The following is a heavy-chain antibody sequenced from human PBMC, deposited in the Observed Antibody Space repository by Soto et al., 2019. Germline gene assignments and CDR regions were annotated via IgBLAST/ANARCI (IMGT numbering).Heavy chain of an antibody. D-gene: IGHD3-22*01. CDR1: GYSFTSYW. Sequence: PGESLKISCKGSGYSFTSYWIGWVRQMPGKGLEWMGIIYPGDSDTRYSPSFQGQVTISADKSISTAYLQWSSLKASDTAMYYCAVSVVRPVITGTHDAFDIWGQGTMVTVSS. J-gene: IGHJ3*02. CDR3: AVSVVRPVITGTHDAFDI. CDR2: IYPGDSDT. V-gene: IGHV5-51*01.